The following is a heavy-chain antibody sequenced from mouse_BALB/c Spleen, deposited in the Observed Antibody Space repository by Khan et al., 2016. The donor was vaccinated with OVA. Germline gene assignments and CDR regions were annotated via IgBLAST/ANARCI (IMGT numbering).Heavy chain of an antibody. CDR2: IYPGSDST. D-gene: IGHD4-1*01. CDR1: GYTFTDYV. CDR3: ARAGWDVFAY. V-gene: IGHV1-77*01. Sequence: QVQLKESGPELVKPGASVKMSCKASGYTFTDYVMNWVKQRNGQGLEWIGQIYPGSDSTYYNEKFKGKATLTADRYSSTAYMQLSNLNSEDSAVYFCARAGWDVFAYWGQGTLVTVSA. J-gene: IGHJ3*01.